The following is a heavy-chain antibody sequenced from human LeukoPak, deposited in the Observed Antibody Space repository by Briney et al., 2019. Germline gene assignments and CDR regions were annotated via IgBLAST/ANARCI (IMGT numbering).Heavy chain of an antibody. V-gene: IGHV3-11*01. CDR2: ISSSGGTK. Sequence: SGGSLRLSCAASGFTFSDYYMSWIRQAPGRGLEWVSYISSSGGTKYYADSVKGRFTISRDNAKNSYLQMNSLRAEDTAVYYCARDTNPSSSSGYYGSGSYYNPLDYWGQGTLVTVSS. CDR1: GFTFSDYY. CDR3: ARDTNPSSSSGYYGSGSYYNPLDY. J-gene: IGHJ4*02. D-gene: IGHD3-10*01.